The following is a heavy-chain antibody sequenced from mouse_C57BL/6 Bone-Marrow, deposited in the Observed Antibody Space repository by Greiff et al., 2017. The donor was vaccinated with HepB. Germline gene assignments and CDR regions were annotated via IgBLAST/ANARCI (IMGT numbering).Heavy chain of an antibody. D-gene: IGHD4-1*01. CDR3: ASEWDL. V-gene: IGHV1-69*01. CDR1: GYTFTSYW. Sequence: QVQLKQPGAELVMPGASVKLSCKASGYTFTSYWMHWVKQRPGQGLEWIGEIDPSDSYTNYNQKFKGKSTLTVDKSSSTAYMQLSSLTSEDSAVYLCASEWDLWGQGTTLRVSS. J-gene: IGHJ2*01. CDR2: IDPSDSYT.